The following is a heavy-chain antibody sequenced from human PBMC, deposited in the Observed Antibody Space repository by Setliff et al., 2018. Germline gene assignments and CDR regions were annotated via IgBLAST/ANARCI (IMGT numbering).Heavy chain of an antibody. Sequence: ASVKVSCKASGGTFSSYAISWVRQAPGQGLEWMGGIIPIFGTANYAQKFQGRVTITADESTSTAYMELSSLRSEDTAVYYCAKHGAYNDLLTGYNFYYDMDVWGQGTAVTVSS. CDR3: AKHGAYNDLLTGYNFYYDMDV. J-gene: IGHJ6*02. V-gene: IGHV1-69*13. CDR2: IIPIFGTA. D-gene: IGHD3-9*01. CDR1: GGTFSSYA.